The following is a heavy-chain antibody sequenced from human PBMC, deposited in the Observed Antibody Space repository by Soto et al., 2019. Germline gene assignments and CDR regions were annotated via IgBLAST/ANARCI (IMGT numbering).Heavy chain of an antibody. CDR3: AKRSPSGTYYFDY. V-gene: IGHV3-23*01. J-gene: IGHJ4*02. CDR2: IGTTTGDL. D-gene: IGHD1-26*01. Sequence: PGESLKISCAASGFTFTSYAMTWVRQGPGKGLEWVSSIGTTTGDLLYPDSVKGRFTISRDNSRNTLYLQMNSLRNEDTAIYYCAKRSPSGTYYFDYWGQGALVTVSS. CDR1: GFTFTSYA.